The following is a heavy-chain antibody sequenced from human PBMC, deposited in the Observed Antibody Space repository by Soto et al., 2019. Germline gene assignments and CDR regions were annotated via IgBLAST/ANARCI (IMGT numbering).Heavy chain of an antibody. Sequence: QVLLVQSGAEVKKPGASVKISCKASGYSFTSNYMHWVRQAPGQGLEWMGLINPTGSTTIYAQKFQGRVTTSRDTSTSKAYMEMNGLKSEDTAMYYCARDNSAADLGWSFDSWGQGTLLTVSS. CDR1: GYSFTSNY. CDR2: INPTGSTT. CDR3: ARDNSAADLGWSFDS. J-gene: IGHJ5*01. V-gene: IGHV1-46*01. D-gene: IGHD6-13*01.